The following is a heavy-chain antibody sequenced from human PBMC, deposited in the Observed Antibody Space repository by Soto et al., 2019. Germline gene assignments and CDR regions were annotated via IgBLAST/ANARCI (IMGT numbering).Heavy chain of an antibody. D-gene: IGHD3-10*01. CDR3: AKVSGSGSSYYYYGMDV. V-gene: IGHV3-23*01. Sequence: GSLRLSCAASGFTFSSYAMSWVRQAPGKGLEWVSAISGSGGSTYYADSVKGRFTISRDNSKNTLYLQMNSLRAEDTAVYYCAKVSGSGSSYYYYGMDVWGQGTTVTVSS. CDR2: ISGSGGST. J-gene: IGHJ6*02. CDR1: GFTFSSYA.